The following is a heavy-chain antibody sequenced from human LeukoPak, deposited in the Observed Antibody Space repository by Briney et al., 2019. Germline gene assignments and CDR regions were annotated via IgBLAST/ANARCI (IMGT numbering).Heavy chain of an antibody. J-gene: IGHJ4*02. V-gene: IGHV2-5*02. CDR2: IYWDDDK. CDR3: AHTSCGVGCTGYFDS. CDR1: GFSLTNTAVG. Sequence: SGPTLVKPTQTLTLTCTFSGFSLTNTAVGVGWIRQPPGKPLEWLGIIYWDDDKRFSPSLKRRLTITKDAANNQVVLTVTNMDPVDTATYYCAHTSCGVGCTGYFDSWGQGALVTVSP. D-gene: IGHD6-19*01.